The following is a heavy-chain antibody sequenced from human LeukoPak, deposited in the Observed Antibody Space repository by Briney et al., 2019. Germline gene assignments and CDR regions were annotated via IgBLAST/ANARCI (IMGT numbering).Heavy chain of an antibody. V-gene: IGHV3-23*01. CDR3: AKDRWELVYYGMDV. CDR2: ISGSGGST. Sequence: APGXXREGGSAISGSGGSTYYADSVKGRFTISRDNSKNTLYLQMNSLRAEDTAVYYCAKDRWELVYYGMDVWGQGTTVTVSS. J-gene: IGHJ6*02. D-gene: IGHD1-26*01.